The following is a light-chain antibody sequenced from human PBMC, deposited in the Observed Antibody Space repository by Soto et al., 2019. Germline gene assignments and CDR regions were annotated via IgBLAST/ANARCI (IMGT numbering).Light chain of an antibody. CDR2: DAF. CDR3: QQRSNWPWT. J-gene: IGKJ1*01. V-gene: IGKV3-11*01. CDR1: QSVSSY. Sequence: IVLTQGPGTLSLSPGERATLSCRASQSVSSYLVWYQQKPGQAPRLLIYDAFKRATGIPARFSGSGSGTDFSLTISSLEPEDFAVYYCQQRSNWPWTFGQGTKV.